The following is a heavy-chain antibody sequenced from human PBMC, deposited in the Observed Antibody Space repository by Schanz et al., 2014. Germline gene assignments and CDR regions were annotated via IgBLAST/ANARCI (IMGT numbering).Heavy chain of an antibody. CDR1: GFTFSYYN. Sequence: VQLLESGGGLVKPGGSLRLSCAASGFTFSYYNMNWVRQAPGKGLEWVSCITGGSTTYTYYADSVRGRFTISRDNAKSSVYLQMNSLRAEDTAVYYCARRVPYSFGLDVWGQGATVTVSS. CDR2: ITGGSTTYT. D-gene: IGHD1-1*01. J-gene: IGHJ6*02. V-gene: IGHV3-21*01. CDR3: ARRVPYSFGLDV.